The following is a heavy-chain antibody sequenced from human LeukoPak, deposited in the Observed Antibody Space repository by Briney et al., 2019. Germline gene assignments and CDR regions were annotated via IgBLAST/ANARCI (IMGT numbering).Heavy chain of an antibody. CDR3: AKSRARREESTGSTDY. J-gene: IGHJ4*02. CDR2: IRGSGSST. Sequence: AGGSLRLSCAASGFTFSSFAMGWVRQAPGKGLEWVSAIRGSGSSTYYADSVKGRFTISRDNSKNTLFLQMSSLRAEDTAVYYCAKSRARREESTGSTDYWGQGTLVTVSS. V-gene: IGHV3-23*01. CDR1: GFTFSSFA. D-gene: IGHD2-8*02.